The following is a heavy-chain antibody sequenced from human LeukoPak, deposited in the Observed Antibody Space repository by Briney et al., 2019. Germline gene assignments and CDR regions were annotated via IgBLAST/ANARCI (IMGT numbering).Heavy chain of an antibody. CDR2: IYTSGST. J-gene: IGHJ5*02. CDR3: ARDSMVRGVITTRWFDP. CDR1: GGSISSGSYY. V-gene: IGHV4-61*02. D-gene: IGHD3-10*01. Sequence: SQTLSLTCTVSGGSISSGSYYWSWIRQPAGKGLEWIGRIYTSGSTNYNPSLKSRVTISVDTSKNQFSLKLTSMTAADTAVYYCARDSMVRGVITTRWFDPWGQGTLVTVSS.